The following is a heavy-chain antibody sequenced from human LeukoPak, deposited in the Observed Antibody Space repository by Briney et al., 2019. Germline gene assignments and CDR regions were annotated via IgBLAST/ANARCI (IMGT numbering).Heavy chain of an antibody. V-gene: IGHV3-7*03. CDR3: ARDAYDSSGYWREIYYYGMDV. CDR1: GFTFNSYW. D-gene: IGHD3-22*01. CDR2: IKQDGSEK. Sequence: GRSLRLSCAPSGFTFNSYWMSWVRQAPGKGLEWVANIKQDGSEKYYVDSVKGRFTISRDNAKSSLYLQMNSLRAEDTAVYYCARDAYDSSGYWREIYYYGMDVWGQGTTVTVS. J-gene: IGHJ6*02.